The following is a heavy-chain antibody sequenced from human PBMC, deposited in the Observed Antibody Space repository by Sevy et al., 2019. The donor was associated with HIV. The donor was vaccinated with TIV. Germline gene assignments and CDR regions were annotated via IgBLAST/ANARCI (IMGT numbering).Heavy chain of an antibody. Sequence: GGSLRLSCAASGFTFRNYWMSWVRQAPGKGLEWVANTKEDGSEKYYVDSVKGRFTISRDNAKNSLYPQMNSLRAEDTAVYYCARDRTWNDFYYNYGMDVWGQGTTVTVSS. CDR1: GFTFRNYW. D-gene: IGHD1-1*01. J-gene: IGHJ6*02. CDR2: TKEDGSEK. V-gene: IGHV3-7*01. CDR3: ARDRTWNDFYYNYGMDV.